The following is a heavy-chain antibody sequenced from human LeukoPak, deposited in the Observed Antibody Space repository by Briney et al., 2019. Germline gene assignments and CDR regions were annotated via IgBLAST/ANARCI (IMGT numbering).Heavy chain of an antibody. J-gene: IGHJ4*02. CDR2: INPNSGGT. CDR1: GYTFTDYC. Sequence: GASVKVSCEASGYTFTDYCVHWVRQAPGQGLEWMGRINPNSGGTNYAQKFQGRVTMTRDTSISTVYMELSRLKSDDTAVYYCARWGPLRLPGGYWGQGTLVTVSS. CDR3: ARWGPLRLPGGY. V-gene: IGHV1-2*06. D-gene: IGHD3-16*01.